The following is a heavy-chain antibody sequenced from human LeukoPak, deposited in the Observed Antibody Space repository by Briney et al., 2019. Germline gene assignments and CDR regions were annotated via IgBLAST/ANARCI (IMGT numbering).Heavy chain of an antibody. J-gene: IGHJ4*02. V-gene: IGHV3-30-3*01. CDR1: GFIFSSYA. CDR3: AKGDHYDKNGSGVYFDY. CDR2: ILHDGTNR. D-gene: IGHD3-22*01. Sequence: PGGSLRLSCAASGFIFSSYAMHWVRQAPGKGLEWVAVILHDGTNRYYADSVKGRFTISRDNSKNTLYLQMNSLRAEDTAVYYCAKGDHYDKNGSGVYFDYWGQGTLVPVSS.